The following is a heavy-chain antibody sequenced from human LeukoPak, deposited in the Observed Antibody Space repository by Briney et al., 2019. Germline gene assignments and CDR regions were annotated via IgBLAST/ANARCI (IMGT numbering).Heavy chain of an antibody. Sequence: SQTLSLTCAISGDSVSSNSAAWNWIRQSPSRGLEWLGRTYYGSKWYNDYAVSVKNRITINPDTSKNQFSLQLNSVTPEDTAVYYCTRVRYSSSWYYYYMDVWDKGTPVTVSS. V-gene: IGHV6-1*01. D-gene: IGHD6-13*01. CDR3: TRVRYSSSWYYYYMDV. J-gene: IGHJ6*03. CDR2: TYYGSKWYN. CDR1: GDSVSSNSAA.